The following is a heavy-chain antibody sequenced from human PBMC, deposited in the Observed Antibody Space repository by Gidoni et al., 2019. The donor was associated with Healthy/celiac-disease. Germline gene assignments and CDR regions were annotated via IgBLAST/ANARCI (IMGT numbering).Heavy chain of an antibody. J-gene: IGHJ6*03. Sequence: EVQLVESGGGLVKPGGSLRLSCAASGVTFSSYSMNWVRQAPGKGLEWVSSISSSSSYIYYADSVKGRFTISRDNAKNSLYLQMNSLRAEDTAVYYCSGGSPAGWYYYYMDVWGKGTTVTVSS. V-gene: IGHV3-21*01. CDR1: GVTFSSYS. D-gene: IGHD2-15*01. CDR2: ISSSSSYI. CDR3: SGGSPAGWYYYYMDV.